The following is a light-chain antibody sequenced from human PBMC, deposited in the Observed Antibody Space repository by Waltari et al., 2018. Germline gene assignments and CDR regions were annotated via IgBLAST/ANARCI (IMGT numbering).Light chain of an antibody. CDR1: SSDFGGNNY. CDR3: SSYGGSKV. Sequence: QSVLTQPPSASGSPGQSVTISCTGTSSDFGGNNYVSWYQQHPGKAPKLMIYEVNKRPSGVPDRFSGSKSGNAASLTVSGLQAEDEADYYCSSYGGSKVFGGGTKLTVL. CDR2: EVN. J-gene: IGLJ3*02. V-gene: IGLV2-8*01.